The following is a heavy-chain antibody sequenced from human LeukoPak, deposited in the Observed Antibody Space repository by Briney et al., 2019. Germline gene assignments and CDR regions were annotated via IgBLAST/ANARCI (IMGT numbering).Heavy chain of an antibody. CDR3: ARGSRTTVTYYYYGMDV. CDR1: GYTFTGYY. J-gene: IGHJ6*02. V-gene: IGHV1-2*02. D-gene: IGHD4-4*01. Sequence: ASVKVSCKASGYTFTGYYMHWVRQAPGQGLEWMGWNNPNSGGTNYAQKFQGRVTMTRDTSISTAYMELSRLRSDDTAVYYCARGSRTTVTYYYYGMDVWGQGTTVTVSS. CDR2: NNPNSGGT.